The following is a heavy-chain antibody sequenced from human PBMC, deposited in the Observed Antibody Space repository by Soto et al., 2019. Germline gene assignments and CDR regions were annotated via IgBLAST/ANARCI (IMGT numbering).Heavy chain of an antibody. CDR1: GGSIGSGGYY. D-gene: IGHD3-9*01. CDR3: ARIRYFDWLLNFDY. CDR2: IYYSGST. J-gene: IGHJ4*02. Sequence: SETLSLTCTVSGGSIGSGGYYWSWIRQHPGKGLEWIGYIYYSGSTYYNPSLKSRVTISVDASKNQFSLKLSSVTAADTAVYYCARIRYFDWLLNFDYWGQGTLVTVSS. V-gene: IGHV4-30-4*08.